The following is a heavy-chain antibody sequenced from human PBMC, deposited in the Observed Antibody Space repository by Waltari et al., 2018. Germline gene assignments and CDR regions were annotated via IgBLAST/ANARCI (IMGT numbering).Heavy chain of an antibody. J-gene: IGHJ4*02. Sequence: QVQLVQSGAEVKKPGASVKVSCKASGYTFTGYYMHWVRQAPGQGLEWMGRINPNSGGTNDAQKFQGRVTMTRDTSISTAYMELSRLRSDDTAVYYCARAGYYYDSSGYYYFDYWGQGTLVTVSS. D-gene: IGHD3-22*01. CDR1: GYTFTGYY. CDR3: ARAGYYYDSSGYYYFDY. V-gene: IGHV1-2*06. CDR2: INPNSGGT.